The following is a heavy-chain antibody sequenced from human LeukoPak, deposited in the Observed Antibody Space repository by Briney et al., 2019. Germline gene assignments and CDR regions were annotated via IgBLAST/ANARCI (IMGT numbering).Heavy chain of an antibody. V-gene: IGHV3-49*04. J-gene: IGHJ4*02. CDR2: ITSKPYGETS. CDR1: GFTFGDHS. Sequence: GGSLRLSCAASGFTFGDHSMSWVRQAPGKGLEWIGFITSKPYGETSHYAASVSGRFTFSRDDSKSTAYLQMNSLKTEDTAVYYCVRHDGMVLPVWGQGALVTVSS. D-gene: IGHD3-3*01. CDR3: VRHDGMVLPV.